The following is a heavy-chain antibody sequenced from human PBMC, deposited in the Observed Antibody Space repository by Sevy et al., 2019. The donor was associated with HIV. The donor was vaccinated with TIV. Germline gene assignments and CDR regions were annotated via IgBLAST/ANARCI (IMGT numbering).Heavy chain of an antibody. CDR1: GFTLSSYW. Sequence: GGSLRLSCAASGFTLSSYWMSWVRQAPGKGLEWVANIKQDGSEKYYVDSVKGRFTISRDNAKNSLYLQMNSLRAEDTAVYYCARDRGYNDYYYYYYMDVWGKGTTVTVSS. J-gene: IGHJ6*03. D-gene: IGHD1-1*01. V-gene: IGHV3-7*01. CDR3: ARDRGYNDYYYYYYMDV. CDR2: IKQDGSEK.